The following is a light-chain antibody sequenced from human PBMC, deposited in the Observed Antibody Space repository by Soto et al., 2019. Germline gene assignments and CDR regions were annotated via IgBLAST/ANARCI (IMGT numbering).Light chain of an antibody. J-gene: IGKJ4*01. V-gene: IGKV1-39*01. CDR3: QQSYSSTRT. CDR1: QSITTY. CDR2: GAS. Sequence: DIQMTQSPSSLSASVGDRVTITCRASQSITTYLNWYQQKTGTAPRLLIYGASSLQSGVPSTFSGSGSGTDFALTITSLHPEDFANYYCQQSYSSTRTFGGGTKVEIK.